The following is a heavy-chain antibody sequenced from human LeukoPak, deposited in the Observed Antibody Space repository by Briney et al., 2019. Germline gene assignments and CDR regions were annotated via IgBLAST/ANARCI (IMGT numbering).Heavy chain of an antibody. Sequence: SVKVSCKASGGTFSSYAISWVRQAPGQGLEWMGRIIPILGIANYAQKFQGRVTITADKSTSTAYMELSSLRSEDTAVYYCAREATHDSSWYSYYYYGMDVWGQGTTVTVSS. CDR3: AREATHDSSWYSYYYYGMDV. CDR2: IIPILGIA. CDR1: GGTFSSYA. J-gene: IGHJ6*02. V-gene: IGHV1-69*04. D-gene: IGHD6-13*01.